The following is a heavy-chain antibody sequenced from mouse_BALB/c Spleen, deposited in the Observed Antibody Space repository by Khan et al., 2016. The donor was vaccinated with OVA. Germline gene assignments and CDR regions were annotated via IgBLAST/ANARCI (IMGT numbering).Heavy chain of an antibody. V-gene: IGHV5-17*02. CDR3: ARILGIYAMDY. J-gene: IGHJ4*01. CDR1: GFTFSSFG. Sequence: EVELVESGGGLVQPGGSRKLSCAASGFTFSSFGMFWIRQAPEKGLEWVAYISSGSNTIYYADTVKGRFTISRDNPKNTLLLQLTSLRSEDTAMYYCARILGIYAMDYWGQGTSVTVSS. D-gene: IGHD1-1*02. CDR2: ISSGSNTI.